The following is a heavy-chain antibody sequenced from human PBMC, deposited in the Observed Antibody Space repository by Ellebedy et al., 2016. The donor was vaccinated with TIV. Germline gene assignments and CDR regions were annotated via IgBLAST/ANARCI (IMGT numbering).Heavy chain of an antibody. V-gene: IGHV4-59*01. Sequence: MPSETLSLTCTVSGVSISGFHWTWIRQPPGKGLEWIGYNYFSGSSNYNPSLKRRVTMSVDTSKNQFSLKLSSVTAADTAVYYCVRWVGHFDFWGQGTLVTVSS. D-gene: IGHD1-26*01. CDR3: VRWVGHFDF. CDR1: GVSISGFH. J-gene: IGHJ4*02. CDR2: NYFSGSS.